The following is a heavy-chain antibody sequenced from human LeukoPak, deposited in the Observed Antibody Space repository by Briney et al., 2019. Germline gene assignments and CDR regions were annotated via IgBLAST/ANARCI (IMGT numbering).Heavy chain of an antibody. D-gene: IGHD3-10*01. CDR1: SGSLSSSY. V-gene: IGHV4-4*07. CDR3: ARDYYGSGSYYTTLFDY. CDR2: IYTSGST. J-gene: IGHJ4*02. Sequence: SETLSLTCTLSSGSLSSSYWSWIRQPAGKGLEWIGRIYTSGSTNYNPSLKSRVTMSVDTSKNQFSLKLSSVTAADTAVYYCARDYYGSGSYYTTLFDYWGQGTLVTVSS.